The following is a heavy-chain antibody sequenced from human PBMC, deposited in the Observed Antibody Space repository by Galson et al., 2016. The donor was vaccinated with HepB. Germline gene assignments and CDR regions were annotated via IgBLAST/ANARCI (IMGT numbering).Heavy chain of an antibody. J-gene: IGHJ6*02. CDR2: IYSGGST. CDR3: ARGGRDTAMDYYYYGMDV. V-gene: IGHV3-66*01. D-gene: IGHD5-18*01. Sequence: SLRLSCAASGFTVSSNYMSWVRQAPGKGLEWVSVIYSGGSTYYADSVKGRFTISRDNSKNTLYLQMNSLRAEDTAVYYCARGGRDTAMDYYYYGMDVWGQGTPVPVSS. CDR1: GFTVSSNY.